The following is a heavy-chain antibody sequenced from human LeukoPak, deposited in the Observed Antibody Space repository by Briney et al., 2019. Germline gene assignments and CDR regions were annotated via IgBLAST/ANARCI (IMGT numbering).Heavy chain of an antibody. J-gene: IGHJ3*02. CDR3: TTTRSPIVVVPAAISGAFDI. Sequence: GGSLRLSCAASGFTFDDYGMTWVRQAPGKGLERVSGINWNGGSTGYADSVKGRFTISRDNAKNSLSLQMNSLKTEDTAVYYCTTTRSPIVVVPAAISGAFDIWGQGTMVTVSS. CDR2: INWNGGST. CDR1: GFTFDDYG. V-gene: IGHV3-20*04. D-gene: IGHD2-2*01.